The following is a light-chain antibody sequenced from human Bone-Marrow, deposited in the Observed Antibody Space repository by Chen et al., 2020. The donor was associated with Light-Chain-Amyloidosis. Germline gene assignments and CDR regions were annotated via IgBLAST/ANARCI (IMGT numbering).Light chain of an antibody. CDR3: QQYKKWPPFT. V-gene: IGKV3-15*01. J-gene: IGKJ4*01. CDR2: GAS. Sequence: EIVMTQPPATQSVSPGERVTLSCRASQSISNNLAWYQQKAGQAPRLLIYGASTRATGIPERFSGSGSGTDFTLSISSLQSEDFALYYCQQYKKWPPFTFGGGTKVEIK. CDR1: QSISNN.